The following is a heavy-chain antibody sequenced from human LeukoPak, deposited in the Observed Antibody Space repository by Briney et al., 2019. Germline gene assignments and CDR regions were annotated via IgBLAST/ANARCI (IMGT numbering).Heavy chain of an antibody. CDR2: ISAYNGNT. CDR3: ARGDCSGGSCYYM. D-gene: IGHD2-15*01. V-gene: IGHV1-18*01. CDR1: GYTFTSYG. Sequence: GASVKVSCKASGYTFTSYGISWVRQAPGQGLEWMGWISAYNGNTNYAQKFQGRVTMTRNTSISTAYMELSSLRSEDTAVYYCARGDCSGGSCYYMWGQGTLVTVSS. J-gene: IGHJ4*02.